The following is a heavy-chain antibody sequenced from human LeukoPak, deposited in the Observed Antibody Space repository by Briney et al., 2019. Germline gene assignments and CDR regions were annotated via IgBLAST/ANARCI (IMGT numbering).Heavy chain of an antibody. CDR3: TRVGYIDEGIDY. CDR2: IKDDGSEK. D-gene: IGHD5-24*01. V-gene: IGHV3-7*04. CDR1: GFTFSSYW. J-gene: IGHJ4*02. Sequence: GGSLRLSCAASGFTFSSYWMSWVRQAPGKGLEWVANIKDDGSEKYYVDSVKGRFTISRDNAKNSLYLQMNSLRAEDTAIYYCTRVGYIDEGIDYWGQGTLVTVSS.